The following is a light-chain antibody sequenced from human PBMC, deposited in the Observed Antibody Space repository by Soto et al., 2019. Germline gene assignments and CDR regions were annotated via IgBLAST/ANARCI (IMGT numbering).Light chain of an antibody. CDR1: QGISSY. J-gene: IGKJ1*01. CDR2: AAS. CDR3: QQYNRYSPST. Sequence: DLQLTQLPSFLPGSVASCVPITGRASQGISSYLAWYQQKPGKAPKLLVYAASTLQSGVPSRFSGSGSGTEFTLTISSLQPDDFATYYCQQYNRYSPSTFGQGTKVDIK. V-gene: IGKV1-9*01.